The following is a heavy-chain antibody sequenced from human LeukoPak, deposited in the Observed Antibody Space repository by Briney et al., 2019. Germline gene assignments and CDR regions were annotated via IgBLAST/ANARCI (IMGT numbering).Heavy chain of an antibody. Sequence: GGSLRLSCAASGFTFDDYGMNWVRQAPGKGLEWVSGIMWDGGRTDYADSVKGRFSISRDNAKNALYLQMNSLRVEDTALYYCAREGAFPDSNGYYFDRWGQGTLVTVSS. J-gene: IGHJ4*02. CDR3: AREGAFPDSNGYYFDR. CDR1: GFTFDDYG. V-gene: IGHV3-20*04. CDR2: IMWDGGRT. D-gene: IGHD4-11*01.